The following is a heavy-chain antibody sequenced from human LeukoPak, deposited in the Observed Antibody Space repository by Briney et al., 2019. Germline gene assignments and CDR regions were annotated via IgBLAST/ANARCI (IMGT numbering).Heavy chain of an antibody. CDR2: ISYDGSTK. CDR3: ARDGPYFDY. J-gene: IGHJ4*02. Sequence: GSLRLSCAASGLTFSSHAMHWVRQAPGKGLEWVADISYDGSTKYYTASVKGRFTISRDNSKNTLYLQMNSLRVEDTAVYYCARDGPYFDYWGQGTLVTVSS. V-gene: IGHV3-30*04. CDR1: GLTFSSHA.